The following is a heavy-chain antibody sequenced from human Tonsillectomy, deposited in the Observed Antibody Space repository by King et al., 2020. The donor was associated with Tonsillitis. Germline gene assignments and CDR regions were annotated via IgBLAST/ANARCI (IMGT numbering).Heavy chain of an antibody. J-gene: IGHJ4*02. CDR3: ASGHQLLPYFDY. CDR2: IWYDGSNK. D-gene: IGHD2-2*01. V-gene: IGHV3-33*01. CDR1: GFTFSSYG. Sequence: QLVQSGGGVVQPGRSLRLSCAASGFTFSSYGMHWVRQAPGKGLEWVAVIWYDGSNKYYADSVKGRFTISRDNSKNTLYLQMNSLRAEDTAVYYCASGHQLLPYFDYWGQGTLVTVSS.